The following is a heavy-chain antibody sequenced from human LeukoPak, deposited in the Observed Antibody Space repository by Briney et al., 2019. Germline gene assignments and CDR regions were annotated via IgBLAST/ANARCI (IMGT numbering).Heavy chain of an antibody. J-gene: IGHJ3*01. V-gene: IGHV3-64D*06. CDR3: VKAGVVPAADDAFDF. Sequence: GGSVRVSCSASGFTFSRYAMHWVRQAPGKGLEYVSAITSKGGSTYYADFVKGRFTISRDNSKNTLYLQMSRLRVDDTAAYYCVKAGVVPAADDAFDFWGQGTMVTVSS. CDR1: GFTFSRYA. D-gene: IGHD2-2*01. CDR2: ITSKGGST.